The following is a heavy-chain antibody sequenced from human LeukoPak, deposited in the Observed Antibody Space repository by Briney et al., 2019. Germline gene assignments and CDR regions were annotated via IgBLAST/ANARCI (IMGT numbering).Heavy chain of an antibody. CDR3: ACVRA. CDR2: IRNKANSYTT. D-gene: IGHD3-16*01. Sequence: GGSLRLSCAASGFTFSDHYMDWVRQAPGKGLEWVGRIRNKANSYTTEYAASVKGRFTITRDDSKNSLYLQMNSLKTDDTAVYYCACVRAWGLGTLVTVSS. J-gene: IGHJ5*02. V-gene: IGHV3-72*01. CDR1: GFTFSDHY.